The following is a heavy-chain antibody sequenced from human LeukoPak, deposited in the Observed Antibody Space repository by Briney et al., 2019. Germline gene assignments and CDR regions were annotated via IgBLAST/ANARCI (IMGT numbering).Heavy chain of an antibody. CDR2: ISGSGDST. Sequence: GGSLRLSCAASGFNFSNFGIHWVRQAPGKGLEWVSAISGSGDSTYYADSVKGRFTISRDNSKNTLFLQMNSLRAEDTAVYYCAKVLSASPGLDYFDYWGQGTLVTVSS. V-gene: IGHV3-23*01. CDR3: AKVLSASPGLDYFDY. CDR1: GFNFSNFG. J-gene: IGHJ4*02. D-gene: IGHD2-2*01.